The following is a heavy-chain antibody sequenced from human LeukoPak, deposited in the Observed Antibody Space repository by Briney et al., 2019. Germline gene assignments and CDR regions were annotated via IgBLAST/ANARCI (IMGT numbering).Heavy chain of an antibody. Sequence: SETLSLTCTVSGGSISSHYWSWIRQPPGKGLEWIGYIYYSGSTNYNPSLKSRVTISVGTSKNQFSLKLSSVTAADTAVYYCARGKLIAATGVYYYYYMDVWGKGTTVTVSS. CDR2: IYYSGST. J-gene: IGHJ6*03. D-gene: IGHD6-6*01. CDR1: GGSISSHY. CDR3: ARGKLIAATGVYYYYYMDV. V-gene: IGHV4-59*11.